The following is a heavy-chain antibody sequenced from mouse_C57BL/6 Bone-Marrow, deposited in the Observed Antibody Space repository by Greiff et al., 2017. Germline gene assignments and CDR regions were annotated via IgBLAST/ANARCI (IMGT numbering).Heavy chain of an antibody. CDR3: ARGELNWDDWYFDV. D-gene: IGHD4-1*01. V-gene: IGHV1-26*01. J-gene: IGHJ1*03. Sequence: EVQLQQSGPELVKPGASVKISCKASGYTFTDYYMNWVKQSHGKSLEWIGDINPNNGGTSYNQKFKGKATLTVDKSSSTAYMELRSLTSEDSAVYYCARGELNWDDWYFDVWGTGTTVTVSS. CDR2: INPNNGGT. CDR1: GYTFTDYY.